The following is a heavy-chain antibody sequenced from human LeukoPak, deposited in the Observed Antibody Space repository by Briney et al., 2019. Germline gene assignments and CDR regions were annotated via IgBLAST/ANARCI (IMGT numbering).Heavy chain of an antibody. J-gene: IGHJ6*02. V-gene: IGHV3-30-3*01. CDR2: ISNDGSDK. CDR1: GFTFSDYA. D-gene: IGHD3-9*01. Sequence: PGGSLRLSCAASGFTFSDYAMHWVRQAPGKGLEWVAVISNDGSDKFYADSVKGRFTISRDNSKNTLYLQMNNLRAADTAVYYCARDSAITIFFTPLMDVWGQGTTVTVSS. CDR3: ARDSAITIFFTPLMDV.